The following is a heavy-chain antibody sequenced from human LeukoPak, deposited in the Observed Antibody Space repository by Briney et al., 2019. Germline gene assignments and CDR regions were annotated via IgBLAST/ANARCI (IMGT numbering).Heavy chain of an antibody. V-gene: IGHV3-11*01. Sequence: GGSLRLSCAASGFTFSDYYMSWIRQAPGKGLEWVSYISSSGSTIYYADSVKGRFTISRDNAKNSLYLQMNSLRAEDTAVYYCARDYYYGSGSYYNSQWGQGTLVTVSS. CDR1: GFTFSDYY. D-gene: IGHD3-10*01. CDR2: ISSSGSTI. CDR3: ARDYYYGSGSYYNSQ. J-gene: IGHJ1*01.